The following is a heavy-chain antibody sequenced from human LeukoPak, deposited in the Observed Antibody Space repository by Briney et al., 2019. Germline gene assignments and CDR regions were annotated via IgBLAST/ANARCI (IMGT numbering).Heavy chain of an antibody. CDR1: GFTFGDYA. CDR3: TREHVLLWFGELSLEYYYGMDV. CDR2: IRSKAYGGTT. V-gene: IGHV3-49*03. Sequence: GGPLRLSCTASGFTFGDYAMSWFRQAPGKGLEWVGFIRSKAYGGTTEYAASVKGRFTISRDDSKSIAYLQMNSLKTEDTAVYYCTREHVLLWFGELSLEYYYGMDVWGQGTTVTVSS. J-gene: IGHJ6*02. D-gene: IGHD3-10*01.